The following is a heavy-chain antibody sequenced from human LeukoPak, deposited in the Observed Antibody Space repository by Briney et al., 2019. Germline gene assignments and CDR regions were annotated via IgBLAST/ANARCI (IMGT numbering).Heavy chain of an antibody. CDR3: AKGSRTSRPYYFDF. CDR1: GFTFNNYA. V-gene: IGHV3-23*01. Sequence: GRSLRLSCAASGFTFNNYAMSWVRQAPGKGLEWVSAITGSGDDTYHADSVKGRFTISRDNSKNTLYLQMNSLRAEDTAVYYCAKGSRTSRPYYFDFWGQEILVTVSS. J-gene: IGHJ4*02. CDR2: ITGSGDDT. D-gene: IGHD3/OR15-3a*01.